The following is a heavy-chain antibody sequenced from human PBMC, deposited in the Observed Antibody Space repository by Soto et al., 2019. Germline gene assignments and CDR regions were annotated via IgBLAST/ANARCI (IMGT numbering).Heavy chain of an antibody. V-gene: IGHV3-23*01. Sequence: PGGSLRLSCAASGFTFSSYAMSWVRQAPGKGLEWVSAISGSGGSTYYADSVKGRFTISRDNSKNTLYLQMNSLRAEDTAVYYCAKFEDIVVVVAATSNYGGMDVWGQGTTVTVSS. J-gene: IGHJ6*02. CDR1: GFTFSSYA. D-gene: IGHD2-15*01. CDR2: ISGSGGST. CDR3: AKFEDIVVVVAATSNYGGMDV.